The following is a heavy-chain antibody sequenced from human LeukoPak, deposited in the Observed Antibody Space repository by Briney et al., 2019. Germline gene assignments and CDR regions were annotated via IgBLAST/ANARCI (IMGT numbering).Heavy chain of an antibody. J-gene: IGHJ6*02. CDR1: GYTFTSYG. D-gene: IGHD2-8*01. CDR3: ARGNGFHYYYYGMDV. V-gene: IGHV1-8*02. CDR2: MNPNSGNT. Sequence: ASVKVSCKASGYTFTSYGINWVRQATGQGLEWMGWMNPNSGNTGYAQKFQGRVTMTRNTSISTAYMELSSLRSEDTAVYYCARGNGFHYYYYGMDVWGQGTTVTVSS.